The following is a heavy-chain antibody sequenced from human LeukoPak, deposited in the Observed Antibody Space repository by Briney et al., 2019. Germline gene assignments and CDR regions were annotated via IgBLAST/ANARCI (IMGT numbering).Heavy chain of an antibody. CDR3: ARGGAYTYGYY. Sequence: ASVKVSCKVSGYTFTDYYIHWVRQAPGQGLEWMGWISPNSGGTNYAQKFQGRVTMTRDTSISTAYMELSSLRSDDTAVYYCARGGAYTYGYYWGQGTLVTVSS. CDR2: ISPNSGGT. V-gene: IGHV1-2*02. J-gene: IGHJ4*02. D-gene: IGHD5-18*01. CDR1: GYTFTDYY.